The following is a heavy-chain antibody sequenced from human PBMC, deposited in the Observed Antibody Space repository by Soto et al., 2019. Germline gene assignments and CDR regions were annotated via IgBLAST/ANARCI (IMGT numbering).Heavy chain of an antibody. CDR2: VDHSGRT. CDR1: GYSINSDYY. D-gene: IGHD3-10*01. J-gene: IGHJ4*02. V-gene: IGHV4-38-2*01. Sequence: SETLSLTCAVAGYSINSDYYWGWIRQPPGKGLEWIGSVDHSGRTYYTPSLRSRLTIFIDTSKNQFSLRLTSVTAADTAMYFCAKKGYYPSGKINFFDSWGPGTLVTVSS. CDR3: AKKGYYPSGKINFFDS.